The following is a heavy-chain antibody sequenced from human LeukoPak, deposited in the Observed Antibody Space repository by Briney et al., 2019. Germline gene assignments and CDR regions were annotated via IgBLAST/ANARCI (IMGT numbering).Heavy chain of an antibody. Sequence: PGGSLRLSCGAWGLTFSIYTMSWLRQAPGKGLEWVSAISGSGGSTYYADSVKGRFTISRDNSKNTLYLQMNRLRAEDTAVHYCAKDPYYDASGDDYWGQGNLVTVSS. V-gene: IGHV3-23*01. CDR1: GLTFSIYT. CDR3: AKDPYYDASGDDY. J-gene: IGHJ4*02. D-gene: IGHD3-22*01. CDR2: ISGSGGST.